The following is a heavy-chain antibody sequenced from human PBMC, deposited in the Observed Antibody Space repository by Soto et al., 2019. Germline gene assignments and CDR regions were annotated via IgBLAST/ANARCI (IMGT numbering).Heavy chain of an antibody. D-gene: IGHD1-1*01. J-gene: IGHJ4*02. CDR1: GGSVSSSSYY. CDR2: VYYSGST. V-gene: IGHV4-39*01. Sequence: PSETLSLTCTVSGGSVSSSSYYWGWVRQPPGKGLEWIGSVYYSGSTYYNPSLESRVTISVDKSKNQFSLKLMSLSAADTAVYYCGRLEGLDTFSYYFDYWGQGALVTVS. CDR3: GRLEGLDTFSYYFDY.